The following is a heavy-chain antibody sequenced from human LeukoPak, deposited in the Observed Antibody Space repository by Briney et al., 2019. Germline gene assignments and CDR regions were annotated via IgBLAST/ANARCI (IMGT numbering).Heavy chain of an antibody. CDR3: ARREYSSSSDYYYYYYMDV. D-gene: IGHD6-6*01. Sequence: PGGSLRLSCAASGFTFSDYYMNWVRQAPGKGLEWVSYISSSSSTIYYADSVKGRFTISRDNAKNSLYLQMNSLRAEDTAVYYCARREYSSSSDYYYYYYMDVWGKGTTVTVSS. V-gene: IGHV3-11*04. CDR1: GFTFSDYY. CDR2: ISSSSSTI. J-gene: IGHJ6*03.